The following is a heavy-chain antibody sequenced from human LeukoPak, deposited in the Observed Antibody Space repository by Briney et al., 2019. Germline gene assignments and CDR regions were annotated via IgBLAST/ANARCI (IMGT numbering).Heavy chain of an antibody. Sequence: GGSLRLSCAASGFTFSKSPMTWVRQALGKGLEWVSTISDSGGDTYHADSVKGRFTISRDNSKNTLYLQMNSLRAEDTAVYYCAKGCILTGYYAYYFDYWGQGTLVTVSS. CDR2: ISDSGGDT. CDR3: AKGCILTGYYAYYFDY. V-gene: IGHV3-23*01. J-gene: IGHJ4*02. D-gene: IGHD3-9*01. CDR1: GFTFSKSP.